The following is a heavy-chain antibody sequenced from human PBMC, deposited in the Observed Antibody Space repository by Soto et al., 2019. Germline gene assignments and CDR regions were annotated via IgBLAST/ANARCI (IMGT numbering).Heavy chain of an antibody. D-gene: IGHD6-13*01. CDR3: AIAKSSSWHNFDS. CDR1: GFIFSTYT. CDR2: MSYDGSQK. V-gene: IGHV3-30-3*01. J-gene: IGHJ4*02. Sequence: QVQLVESGGGVVQPGRSLRLSCAASGFIFSTYTMHWVRQAPGKGLEWLTVMSYDGSQKYYADSVKGRLTISRDNSRKPLYLQMTSLRAEDTAVYHCAIAKSSSWHNFDSWGQGTLVTVSS.